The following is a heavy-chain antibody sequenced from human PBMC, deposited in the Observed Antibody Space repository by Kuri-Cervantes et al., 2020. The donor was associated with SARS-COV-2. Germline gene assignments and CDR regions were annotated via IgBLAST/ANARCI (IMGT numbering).Heavy chain of an antibody. CDR1: GYSISSGYY. J-gene: IGHJ5*02. D-gene: IGHD3-3*01. CDR2: IYHSGST. CDR3: ARGGTLRTYYDFWSGPNHLLANWFDP. V-gene: IGHV4-38-2*01. Sequence: SQTLSLTCAVSGYSISSGYYWGWIRQPPGKGLEWIGSIYHSGSTYYNPSLKSRVTISVDTSKNQFSLKLSSVTAADTAVYYCARGGTLRTYYDFWSGPNHLLANWFDPWGQGTLVTVSS.